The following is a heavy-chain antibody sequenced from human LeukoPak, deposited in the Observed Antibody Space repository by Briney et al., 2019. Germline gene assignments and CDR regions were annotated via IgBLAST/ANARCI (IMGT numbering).Heavy chain of an antibody. J-gene: IGHJ4*02. CDR3: AREITLTGYKYGLGFNY. D-gene: IGHD5-12*01. Sequence: PSETLSLTCTVSGGSISSYYWSWIRQPPGKGLEWTGYIYYSGSTNYNPSLKSRVTISADTSNNQFSLRLRSVTAADTAVYYCAREITLTGYKYGLGFNYWGQGTLVTVSS. V-gene: IGHV4-59*01. CDR1: GGSISSYY. CDR2: IYYSGST.